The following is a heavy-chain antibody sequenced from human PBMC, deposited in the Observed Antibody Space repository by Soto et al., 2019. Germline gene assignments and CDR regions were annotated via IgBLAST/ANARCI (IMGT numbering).Heavy chain of an antibody. J-gene: IGHJ6*02. V-gene: IGHV3-15*07. CDR2: IKSKTDGGTT. D-gene: IGHD5-12*01. CDR1: GFTFSNAW. CDR3: TINIVATMPPNHWYYYYGMDV. Sequence: GGSLRLSCAASGFTFSNAWMNWVRQAPGKGLEWVGRIKSKTDGGTTDYAAPVKGRFTISRDDLKNTLYLQMNSLKTEDTAVYYCTINIVATMPPNHWYYYYGMDVWGQGTTVTVSS.